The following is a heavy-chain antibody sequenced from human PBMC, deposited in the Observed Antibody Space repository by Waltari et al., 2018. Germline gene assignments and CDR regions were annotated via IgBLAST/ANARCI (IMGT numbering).Heavy chain of an antibody. V-gene: IGHV4-59*01. J-gene: IGHJ4*02. CDR3: ARGSTGSFDY. CDR2: IYYSGST. D-gene: IGHD2-2*01. CDR1: GGSISSYY. Sequence: QVQLQESGPGLVKPSETLSLTYTVSGGSISSYYWSWIRQPPGKGLEWIGYIYYSGSTNYNPSLKSRVTISVDTSKNQFSLKLSSVTAADTAVYYCARGSTGSFDYWGQGTLVTVSS.